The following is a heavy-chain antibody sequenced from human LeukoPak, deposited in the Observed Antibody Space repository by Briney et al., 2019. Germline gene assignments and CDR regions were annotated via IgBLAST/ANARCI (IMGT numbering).Heavy chain of an antibody. CDR1: GDSVSSRTYY. V-gene: IGHV4-61*01. J-gene: IGHJ4*02. D-gene: IGHD6-19*01. CDR2: IYYSGST. CDR3: ARDTYSSGCFDY. Sequence: SETLSLTCTVSGDSVSSRTYYWAWILQPPGKGLEWIGYIYYSGSTNYNPSLKSRVTISVNTSKNQFSLKLSSVTAADTAVYYCARDTYSSGCFDYWGQGTLVTVSS.